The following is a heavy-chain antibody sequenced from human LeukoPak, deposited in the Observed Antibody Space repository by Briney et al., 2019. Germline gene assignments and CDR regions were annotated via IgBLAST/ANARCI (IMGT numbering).Heavy chain of an antibody. V-gene: IGHV3-21*01. Sequence: GGSLRLSCAASGFTFSSYSMNWVRQAPGKGLEWVSSISSSSSYIYYADSVKGRFTISRDNAKNSLYLQMNSLRAEDTAVYYCARGFHYYDSSGYQNWFDPWGQGTLVTVSS. CDR3: ARGFHYYDSSGYQNWFDP. J-gene: IGHJ5*02. CDR2: ISSSSSYI. CDR1: GFTFSSYS. D-gene: IGHD3-22*01.